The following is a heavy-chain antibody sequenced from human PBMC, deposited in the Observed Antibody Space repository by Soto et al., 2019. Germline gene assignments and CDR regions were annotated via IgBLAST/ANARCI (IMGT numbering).Heavy chain of an antibody. V-gene: IGHV3-33*01. CDR2: IWYDGSNK. CDR1: GFTFTTSG. J-gene: IGHJ4*02. D-gene: IGHD1-7*01. CDR3: ARGNWNYEYFDY. Sequence: QVQLLGSGGGVVQPGRSLRLSCAASGFTFTTSGMHWVRQAPGKGLEWVASIWYDGSNKYYADSVKGRFTISRDNSKNPLYLQMNSLRAEDTAVYYCARGNWNYEYFDYWGQGTLVTVSS.